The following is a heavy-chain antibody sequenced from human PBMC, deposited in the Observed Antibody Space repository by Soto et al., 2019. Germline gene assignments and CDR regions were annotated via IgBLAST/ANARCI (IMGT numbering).Heavy chain of an antibody. V-gene: IGHV1-18*01. Sequence: QVQLVQSGAEVMKPGASVKVSCKASGYTFISYGINWVRQAPGQGLEGMGWISAYNGNTNYAQKLQGRVTMTTDTSTSTAYMEMRSLRSNDTAVYYCARDFRAGIYYGAGSSIDYWGQGTLVTVSS. CDR1: GYTFISYG. D-gene: IGHD3-10*01. CDR3: ARDFRAGIYYGAGSSIDY. CDR2: ISAYNGNT. J-gene: IGHJ4*02.